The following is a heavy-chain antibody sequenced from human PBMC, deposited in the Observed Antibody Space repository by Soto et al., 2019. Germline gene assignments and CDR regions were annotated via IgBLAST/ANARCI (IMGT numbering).Heavy chain of an antibody. J-gene: IGHJ5*02. Sequence: SETLSLTCSFSGDSSSTSTYSWSWIRQPPGKALEWVGFIYHSGVTSYNPSLKSRVSISLDMSNSQCTLNLRSVTAADTAVYYCAGMPYTSGLRFDPWGPGTLVTVYS. D-gene: IGHD6-19*01. V-gene: IGHV4-30-2*01. CDR1: GDSSSTSTYS. CDR3: AGMPYTSGLRFDP. CDR2: IYHSGVT.